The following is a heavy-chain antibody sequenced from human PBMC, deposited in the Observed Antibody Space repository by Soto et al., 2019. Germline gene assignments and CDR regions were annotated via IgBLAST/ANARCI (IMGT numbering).Heavy chain of an antibody. CDR2: IYATGTT. J-gene: IGHJ5*02. V-gene: IGHV4-4*07. D-gene: IGHD1-1*01. Sequence: SETLSLTCTVSGASISGFYWSWIRKSAGKGLEWIGRIYATGTTDYNPSPKSRVMMSVDTSKKQFSLKLRSVTAADTAVYYCVRDGTKTLRDWFDPWGQGISVTVSS. CDR1: GASISGFY. CDR3: VRDGTKTLRDWFDP.